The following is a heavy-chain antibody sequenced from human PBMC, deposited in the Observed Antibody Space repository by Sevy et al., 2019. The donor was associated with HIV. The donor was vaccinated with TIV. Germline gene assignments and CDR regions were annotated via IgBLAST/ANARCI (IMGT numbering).Heavy chain of an antibody. V-gene: IGHV3-7*04. Sequence: GGSLRLSCAASGFTFSSYYMSWVRQAPGKGLEWVANIKQDGSEKYYVDSVKGRFTISRDNAKNSLYLQMNSLRAEDTAVYYCARGGGVYWGQGPLVTVSS. CDR3: ARGGGVY. J-gene: IGHJ4*02. CDR2: IKQDGSEK. D-gene: IGHD2-15*01. CDR1: GFTFSSYY.